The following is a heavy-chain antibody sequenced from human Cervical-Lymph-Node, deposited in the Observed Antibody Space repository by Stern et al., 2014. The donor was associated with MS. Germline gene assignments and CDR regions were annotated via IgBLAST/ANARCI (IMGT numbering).Heavy chain of an antibody. V-gene: IGHV3-33*01. J-gene: IGHJ4*02. CDR3: ARSHGSYLLDY. CDR1: GFTFSTYG. CDR2: IWFDGSNK. Sequence: VQLVESGGGVVQPGRSLRLSCAASGFTFSTYGMHWVRQAPGKGLEWVAVIWFDGSNKYSADSVKGRFTISRDNSRNTLYLQMNSLRADDTAVYYCARSHGSYLLDYWGQGTLVTVSS. D-gene: IGHD1-26*01.